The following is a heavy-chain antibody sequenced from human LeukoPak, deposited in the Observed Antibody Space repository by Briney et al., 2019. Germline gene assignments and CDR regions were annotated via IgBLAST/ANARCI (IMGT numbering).Heavy chain of an antibody. CDR2: ISSSRSYT. V-gene: IGHV3-11*06. CDR3: ARGGLEYYDSIGYVDY. Sequence: PGGSLSLSGAASGFTFSDYYMSWIRQAPGKGLEWVSYISSSRSYTNYAASVKGRFTISRDNSKNSLYLQMNSLRAEDTAVYYCARGGLEYYDSIGYVDYWGQGTLGTVSS. D-gene: IGHD3-22*01. J-gene: IGHJ4*02. CDR1: GFTFSDYY.